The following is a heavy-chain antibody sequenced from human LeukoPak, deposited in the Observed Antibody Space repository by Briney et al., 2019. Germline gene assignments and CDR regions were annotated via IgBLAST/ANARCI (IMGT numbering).Heavy chain of an antibody. J-gene: IGHJ4*02. Sequence: GGSLRLSCEASGFSVSSNYMTWVRQAPGKGLEWVSVIYSGGSTYYADSVKGRFIISRDNSKNTVYLQMNSLRAEDTAVYYCARVIGVVRADYYFDYWGQGTLVAVSS. V-gene: IGHV3-53*01. CDR2: IYSGGST. CDR3: ARVIGVVRADYYFDY. D-gene: IGHD3-10*01. CDR1: GFSVSSNY.